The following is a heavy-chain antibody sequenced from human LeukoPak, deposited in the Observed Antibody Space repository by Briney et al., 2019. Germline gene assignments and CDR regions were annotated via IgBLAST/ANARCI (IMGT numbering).Heavy chain of an antibody. Sequence: GGSLRLSCAASGFTFSDYYMSWIRQAPGKGLEYVSYISGSRNIIYYADSVKGRFTISRDNAKNSVYLHMNSLRADDTALYYCATDVGQLWSPDNWGQGTLVTVSS. CDR1: GFTFSDYY. D-gene: IGHD5-18*01. J-gene: IGHJ4*02. V-gene: IGHV3-11*01. CDR2: ISGSRNII. CDR3: ATDVGQLWSPDN.